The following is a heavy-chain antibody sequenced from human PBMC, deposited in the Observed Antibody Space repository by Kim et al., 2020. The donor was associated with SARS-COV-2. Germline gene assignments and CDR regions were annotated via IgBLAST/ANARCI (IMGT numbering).Heavy chain of an antibody. CDR1: GYTFTGYY. V-gene: IGHV1-2*02. CDR3: ARAPYSSSWYIRGDRKFDY. CDR2: INPNSGGT. D-gene: IGHD6-13*01. Sequence: ASVKVSCKASGYTFTGYYMHWVRQAPGQGLEWMGWINPNSGGTNYAQKFQGRVTMTRDTSISTAYMELSRLRSDDTAVYYCARAPYSSSWYIRGDRKFDYWGQGTLVTVSS. J-gene: IGHJ4*02.